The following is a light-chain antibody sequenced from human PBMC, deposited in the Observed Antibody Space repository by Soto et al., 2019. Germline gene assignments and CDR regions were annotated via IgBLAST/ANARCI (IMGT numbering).Light chain of an antibody. CDR1: QSVSSSY. J-gene: IGKJ5*01. CDR3: QQRSNWPIT. Sequence: EIVLTQSPGTLSLSPGERATLSCRASQSVSSSYLAWYQQKPGQAPRLLIYGASSRATGIPDRFSGSGSGTDFTLTISRLEPEDFATYYCQQRSNWPITFGQGTRLEIK. V-gene: IGKV3D-20*02. CDR2: GAS.